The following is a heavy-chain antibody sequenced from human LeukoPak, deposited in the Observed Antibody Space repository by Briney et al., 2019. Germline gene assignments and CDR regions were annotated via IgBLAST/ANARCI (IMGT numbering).Heavy chain of an antibody. Sequence: GGSLRLSCAASGFTFSNDWMHWVRQVPGKGLVWVSRINDDGSATFYADSVKGRFTISRDNAKNTLFLQMSSLRAEDTAVYFCAREILAPGKTHDYWGQGTLVTVSS. J-gene: IGHJ4*02. V-gene: IGHV3-74*01. CDR1: GFTFSNDW. CDR3: AREILAPGKTHDY. CDR2: INDDGSAT.